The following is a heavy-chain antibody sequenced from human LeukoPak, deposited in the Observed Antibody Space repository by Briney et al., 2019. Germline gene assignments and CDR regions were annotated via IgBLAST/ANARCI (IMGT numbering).Heavy chain of an antibody. CDR2: IYYSGST. Sequence: PSETLSLTCTVSGGSISSYYWSWIRQPPGKGLEWIGYIYYSGSTNYNPSLKSRVTISVDTSKNQFSLKLSSVTAADTAVYYCARVGGTNFYYYGLDVWGQGTTVTVSS. CDR3: ARVGGTNFYYYGLDV. CDR1: GGSISSYY. V-gene: IGHV4-59*01. J-gene: IGHJ6*02. D-gene: IGHD3-3*01.